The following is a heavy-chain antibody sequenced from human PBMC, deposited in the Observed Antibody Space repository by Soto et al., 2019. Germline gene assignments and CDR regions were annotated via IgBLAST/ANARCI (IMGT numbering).Heavy chain of an antibody. D-gene: IGHD2-2*01. V-gene: IGHV3-48*03. CDR1: GFTFSSFE. CDR3: TRDNGACSTTTCYRYFDP. Sequence: PGGSLRLSCAASGFTFSSFEMNWVRQAPGKGLEWVSYINSGTTTYYADSVRGRFTISRDNAKNSLYLQMHSLRAEDTAVYYCTRDNGACSTTTCYRYFDPWGQGTQVTVSS. CDR2: INSGTTT. J-gene: IGHJ5*02.